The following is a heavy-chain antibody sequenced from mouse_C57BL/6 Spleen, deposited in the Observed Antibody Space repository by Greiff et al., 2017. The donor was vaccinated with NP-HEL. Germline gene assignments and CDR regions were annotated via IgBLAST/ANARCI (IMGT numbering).Heavy chain of an antibody. CDR3: ARSSNPGAWFAY. J-gene: IGHJ3*01. Sequence: EVQLQQSGPVLVKPGASVKMSCKASGYTFTDYYMNWVKQSHGKSLEWIGVINPYNGGTSYNQKFKGKATLTVDKSSSTAYMELNSLTSEDSAVYYCARSSNPGAWFAYWGQGTLVTVSA. CDR1: GYTFTDYY. CDR2: INPYNGGT. V-gene: IGHV1-19*01. D-gene: IGHD2-5*01.